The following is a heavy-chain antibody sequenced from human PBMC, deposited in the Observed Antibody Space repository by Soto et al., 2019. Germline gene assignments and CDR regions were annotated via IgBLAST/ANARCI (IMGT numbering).Heavy chain of an antibody. CDR2: IIPIFGTA. Sequence: ASVKVSCKASGGTFSSYAISWVRQAPGQGLEWMGGIIPIFGTANYAQKFQGRVTITADESTSTAYMELSSLRSEDTAVYYCAREFRAMVAATFGMDVGGQGTTFTVSS. D-gene: IGHD2-15*01. CDR3: AREFRAMVAATFGMDV. V-gene: IGHV1-69*13. J-gene: IGHJ6*02. CDR1: GGTFSSYA.